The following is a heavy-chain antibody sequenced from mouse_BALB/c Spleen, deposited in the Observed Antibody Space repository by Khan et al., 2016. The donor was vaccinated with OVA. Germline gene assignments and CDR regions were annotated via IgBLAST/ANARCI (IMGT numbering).Heavy chain of an antibody. CDR3: ARIYCGDFDY. V-gene: IGHV3-2*02. CDR1: GYSITSDYA. CDR2: ITYSGNT. J-gene: IGHJ2*01. Sequence: EVQLVESGPGLVKPSQSLSLTCTVNGYSITSDYAWNWIRQFPGNKLEWMGFITYSGNTNYNPSLKSRLSITRDTSKNQFSLQLNSVTTEDTATYYCARIYCGDFDYWGKGTTLTVSS. D-gene: IGHD1-1*01.